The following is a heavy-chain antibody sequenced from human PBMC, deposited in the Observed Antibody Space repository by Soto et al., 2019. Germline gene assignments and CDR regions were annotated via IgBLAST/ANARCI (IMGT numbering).Heavy chain of an antibody. J-gene: IGHJ3*02. CDR2: ISGSLGSA. Sequence: GPLRVSCAVSGFTFNDYAMSWVRKAPGKGLEWVSTISGSLGSAYYAASVEGRFTISGDNSNNTLYLQMNSLRVEDTATYYCAKDSRLPGFGLLIHAFDIWGHGTMVTVSS. CDR3: AKDSRLPGFGLLIHAFDI. CDR1: GFTFNDYA. V-gene: IGHV3-23*01. D-gene: IGHD3-3*01.